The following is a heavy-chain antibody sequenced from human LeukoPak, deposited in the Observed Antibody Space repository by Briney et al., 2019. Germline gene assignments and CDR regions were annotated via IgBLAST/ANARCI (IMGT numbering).Heavy chain of an antibody. D-gene: IGHD2-15*01. CDR2: IWFDGSNR. Sequence: GGSLRLSCAASGFTFSSYGMHWVRQAPGKGLDWVGVIWFDGSNRYYADSVKGRFTISRDNSKNTLYLQVNSVRAEDTAVYYCARDTSGYYDYWGQGALVTVSS. CDR3: ARDTSGYYDY. CDR1: GFTFSSYG. V-gene: IGHV3-33*08. J-gene: IGHJ4*02.